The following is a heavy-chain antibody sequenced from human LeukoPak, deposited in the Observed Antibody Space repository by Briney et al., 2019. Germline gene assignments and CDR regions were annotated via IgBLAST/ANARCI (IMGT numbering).Heavy chain of an antibody. CDR3: ARQRKGGSYYSGRGPKSYYFDY. CDR1: GDSISSSSYY. D-gene: IGHD1-26*01. Sequence: SETLSLTCTVSGDSISSSSYYWGWIRQPPGKGLEWIGSIYYSGSTYYNPSLKSRVTISVDTSKNQFSLKLSSVTAADTAGYYCARQRKGGSYYSGRGPKSYYFDYWGQGTLVTVSS. J-gene: IGHJ4*02. V-gene: IGHV4-39*01. CDR2: IYYSGST.